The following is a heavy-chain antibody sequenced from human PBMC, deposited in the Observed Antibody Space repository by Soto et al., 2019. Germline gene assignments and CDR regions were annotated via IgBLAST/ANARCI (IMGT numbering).Heavy chain of an antibody. CDR3: ARHAAAGYFDY. D-gene: IGHD6-13*01. V-gene: IGHV4-30-2*01. CDR2: IYHSGRT. Sequence: SETLSLTCAGSGGSISSGGYSWSWNRQPPGKGLEWIGYIYHSGRTYYNPSLKSRVTTSVDTSKNQFSLKLSSVTAADTAVYYCARHAAAGYFDYWGQGTLVTVSS. J-gene: IGHJ4*02. CDR1: GGSISSGGYS.